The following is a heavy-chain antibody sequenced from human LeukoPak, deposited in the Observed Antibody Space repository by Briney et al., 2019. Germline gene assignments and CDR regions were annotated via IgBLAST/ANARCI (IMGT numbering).Heavy chain of an antibody. J-gene: IGHJ4*02. D-gene: IGHD1-26*01. CDR2: SSTDESIK. V-gene: IGHV3-30*03. CDR1: GFSFYNYV. CDR3: ARDPVLGAPHYLDY. Sequence: PGGSFIISCTVSGFSFYNYVVHWGRQSPGKRLNWVAFSSTDESIKICPDYVRGLLTISRDRSKNTVSLQMNSLRVEDTAVYYCARDPVLGAPHYLDYWGRGTVVTVSS.